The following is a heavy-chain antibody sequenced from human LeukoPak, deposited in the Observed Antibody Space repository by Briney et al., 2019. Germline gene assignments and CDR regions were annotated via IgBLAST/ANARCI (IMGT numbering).Heavy chain of an antibody. D-gene: IGHD6-13*01. J-gene: IGHJ1*01. CDR3: APQGRYSSSWFEKYFQH. Sequence: GASVKVSCKASGYTFTSYGIIWVRQAPGQGLEWMGRVSGYNSNTKNAQKFQGRVTLTTDTSTSTAYMELRSLRSEDTAVYYCAPQGRYSSSWFEKYFQHWGQGTLVTVSS. CDR2: VSGYNSNT. CDR1: GYTFTSYG. V-gene: IGHV1-18*01.